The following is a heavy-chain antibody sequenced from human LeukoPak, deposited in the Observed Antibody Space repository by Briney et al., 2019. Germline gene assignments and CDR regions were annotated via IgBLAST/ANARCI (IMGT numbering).Heavy chain of an antibody. V-gene: IGHV3-30*02. CDR2: IRYDGSNK. D-gene: IGHD6-13*01. CDR3: AKRAAAADY. CDR1: GFTFSNAW. Sequence: GGSLRLSCAASGFTFSNAWMSWVRQAPGKGLEWVAFIRYDGSNKYYADSVKGRFTISRDNSKNTLYLQMNSLRAEDTAVYYCAKRAAAADYWGQGTLVTVSS. J-gene: IGHJ4*02.